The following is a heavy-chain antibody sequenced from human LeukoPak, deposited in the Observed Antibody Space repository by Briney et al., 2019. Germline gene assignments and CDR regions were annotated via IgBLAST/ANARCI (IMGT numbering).Heavy chain of an antibody. CDR2: INHSGSP. CDR3: GSRRTAMFGVIKGPIDY. CDR1: GGSFSDYY. J-gene: IGHJ4*02. V-gene: IGHV4-34*01. D-gene: IGHD3-3*01. Sequence: SETLSLTCAVYGGSFSDYYWTWIRQPLGKGLEWIGEINHSGSPNNNPSLKSRVSISFDTSKNQFSLKLTSVTAADTAVYYCGSRRTAMFGVIKGPIDYWGQGTLVTVSS.